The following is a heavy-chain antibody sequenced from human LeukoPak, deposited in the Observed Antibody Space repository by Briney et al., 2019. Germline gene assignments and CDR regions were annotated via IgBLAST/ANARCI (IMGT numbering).Heavy chain of an antibody. CDR1: GGTSNSHA. J-gene: IGHJ4*02. Sequence: SVKVSCKASGGTSNSHAISWVRQAPGQGLEWMGRIIPNLGTTNRAQNFQDRVTLTADKSTNTAYMELASLTSDDTAVYYCATTNDGGGYQWGDFFDFWGQGTLVTVYS. CDR3: ATTNDGGGYQWGDFFDF. V-gene: IGHV1-69*04. D-gene: IGHD3-22*01. CDR2: IIPNLGTT.